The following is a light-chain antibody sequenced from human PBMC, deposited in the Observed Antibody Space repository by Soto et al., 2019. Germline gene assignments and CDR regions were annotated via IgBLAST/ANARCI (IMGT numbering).Light chain of an antibody. CDR1: QSVSSY. CDR2: DAS. Sequence: EIVLTQSPATLSLSPGERATLSCRASQSVSSYLAWYQQKPGQAPRLLIYDASNRATGIPARFSGSGSGTDFTLTISSLEPEDFAVYYWQQRSNWPPYTFVQGTKLEIK. V-gene: IGKV3-11*01. J-gene: IGKJ2*01. CDR3: QQRSNWPPYT.